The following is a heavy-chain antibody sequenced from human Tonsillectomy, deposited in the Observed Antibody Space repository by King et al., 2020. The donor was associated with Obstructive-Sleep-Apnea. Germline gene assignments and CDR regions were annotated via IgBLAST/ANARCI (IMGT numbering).Heavy chain of an antibody. V-gene: IGHV3-30*18. D-gene: IGHD4-17*01. CDR3: AKVDTVSTISSYYYYGMDV. Sequence: VQLVESGGGVVQPGRSLRLSCAASGFTFNSYGMNWVRQAPGKGLEWVALIAYDGSNKYYADAVKGRFTISRDNPKNTLYLQMNSLRAEDTAVYYCAKVDTVSTISSYYYYGMDVWCQGTTVTVSS. J-gene: IGHJ6*02. CDR2: IAYDGSNK. CDR1: GFTFNSYG.